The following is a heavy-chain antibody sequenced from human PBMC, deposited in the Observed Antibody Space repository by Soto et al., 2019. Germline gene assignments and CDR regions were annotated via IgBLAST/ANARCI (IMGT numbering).Heavy chain of an antibody. Sequence: EVQLVESGGGLVQPGGSLRLSCAASGFTFSSYSMNWVRQAPGKGLEWVSYISSSSSTIYYADSVKGRFTISRDNAKNSLYLQMNSLRAEDTAVYYCARTCSSTSCYYDYMDVWGKGTTVTVSS. CDR1: GFTFSSYS. V-gene: IGHV3-48*01. CDR2: ISSSSSTI. D-gene: IGHD2-2*01. J-gene: IGHJ6*03. CDR3: ARTCSSTSCYYDYMDV.